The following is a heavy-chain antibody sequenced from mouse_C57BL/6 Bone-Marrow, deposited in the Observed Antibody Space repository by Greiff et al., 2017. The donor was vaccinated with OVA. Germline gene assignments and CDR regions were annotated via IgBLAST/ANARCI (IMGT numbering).Heavy chain of an antibody. CDR1: GYAFSSSW. J-gene: IGHJ2*01. V-gene: IGHV1-82*01. D-gene: IGHD1-1*01. CDR2: IYPGDGDT. Sequence: VKLQESGPELVKPGASVKISCKASGYAFSSSWMNWVKQRPGTGLEWIGRIYPGDGDTNYNGKFKGKATLTADKSSSTAYMQLSSLTSEDSAVYFCARSITTVVFDYWGQGTTLTVSS. CDR3: ARSITTVVFDY.